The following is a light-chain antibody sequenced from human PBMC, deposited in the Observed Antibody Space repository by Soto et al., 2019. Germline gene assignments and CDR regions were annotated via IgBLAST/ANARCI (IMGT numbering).Light chain of an antibody. Sequence: EIVLSQSPATLSLSPGERGTLSCRASQNIDISLAWYQQKPDQAPRLLIYDASNRATGFPGRFSGSGSGTDFTLTTSSPEPEDSAVYYCQQRFSWPRTFGQGTKVAIK. V-gene: IGKV3-11*01. CDR3: QQRFSWPRT. CDR2: DAS. J-gene: IGKJ1*01. CDR1: QNIDIS.